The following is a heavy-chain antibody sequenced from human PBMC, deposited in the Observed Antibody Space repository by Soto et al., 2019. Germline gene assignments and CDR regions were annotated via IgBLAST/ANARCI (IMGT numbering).Heavy chain of an antibody. J-gene: IGHJ4*02. CDR2: ISSSSSYI. Sequence: EVQLVESGGGLVKPGGSLRLSCAASGFTFSSYSMNWVRQAPGKGLEWVSSISSSSSYIYYADSVKGRFTISRDNAKYSLFLQMNSRRAEATAVYYCARDGYDSSGYYLGYYFDYWGQGTLVTVSS. CDR3: ARDGYDSSGYYLGYYFDY. V-gene: IGHV3-21*01. CDR1: GFTFSSYS. D-gene: IGHD3-22*01.